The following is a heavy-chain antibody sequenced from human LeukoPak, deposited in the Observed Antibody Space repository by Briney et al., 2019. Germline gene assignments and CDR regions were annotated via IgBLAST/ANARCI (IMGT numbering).Heavy chain of an antibody. J-gene: IGHJ3*02. V-gene: IGHV1-2*02. CDR3: ARLHQDYVWGSYRYTGAFDI. CDR1: GYTFTGYY. D-gene: IGHD3-16*02. Sequence: GASVKVSCKASGYTFTGYYMHWVRQAPGQGLEWMGWINPNSGGTNYAQKFQGRVTMTRDTSISTAYMELSRLRSDDTALYYCARLHQDYVWGSYRYTGAFDIWGQGTMVTVSS. CDR2: INPNSGGT.